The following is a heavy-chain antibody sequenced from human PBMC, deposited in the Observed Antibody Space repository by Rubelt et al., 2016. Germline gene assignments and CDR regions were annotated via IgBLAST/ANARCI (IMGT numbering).Heavy chain of an antibody. CDR1: GFTVSSNY. Sequence: QVQLVESGGGVVQPGGSLRLSCAASGFTVSSNYMSWVRQAPGKGLEWVAVISHDGYHKYYSDSVKGRFTISRDDSKNTRFLQMNSLRPEDTAVYYCARDVSGSFSVDYWGQGTLVTVSS. D-gene: IGHD1-26*01. CDR3: ARDVSGSFSVDY. V-gene: IGHV3-30*03. J-gene: IGHJ4*02. CDR2: ISHDGYHK.